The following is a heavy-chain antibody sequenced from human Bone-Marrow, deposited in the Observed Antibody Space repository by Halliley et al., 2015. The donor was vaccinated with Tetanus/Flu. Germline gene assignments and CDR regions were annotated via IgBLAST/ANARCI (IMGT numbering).Heavy chain of an antibody. Sequence: TLSLTCSVSGVSVGSPTYYWNWIRQAPGKKLEWIGFLYNTGSTLFNPSLESRITMSVDTSRNQVSLKLRSVTAADTAVYFCARELGCSGYDHFDSWGQGALVTGSS. CDR3: ARELGCSGYDHFDS. V-gene: IGHV4-61*01. CDR2: LYNTGST. J-gene: IGHJ4*02. CDR1: GVSVGSPTYY. D-gene: IGHD5-12*01.